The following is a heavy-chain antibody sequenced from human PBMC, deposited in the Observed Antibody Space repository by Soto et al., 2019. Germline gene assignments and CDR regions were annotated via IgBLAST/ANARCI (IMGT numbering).Heavy chain of an antibody. V-gene: IGHV3-30-3*01. CDR3: ARGLQKRITMIVVVTQPHDAFDI. CDR1: GFTFSSYA. D-gene: IGHD3-22*01. Sequence: SGGSLRLSCAASGFTFSSYAMHWVRQAPGKGLEWVAVISYDGSNKYYADSVKGRFTISRDNSKNTLYLQMNSLRAEDTAVYYCARGLQKRITMIVVVTQPHDAFDIWGQGTMVTVSS. CDR2: ISYDGSNK. J-gene: IGHJ3*02.